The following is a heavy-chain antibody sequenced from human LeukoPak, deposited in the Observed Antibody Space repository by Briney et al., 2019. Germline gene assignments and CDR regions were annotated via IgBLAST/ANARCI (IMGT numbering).Heavy chain of an antibody. Sequence: TGGSLRLSCAASGFTFSSYAMSWVHQAPGKGLEWVSAISGRGGSTYYADSVKGRFTISRDNSKNTLYLQMNSLRAEDTAVYYCAKDESSSYSSSWYEADAFDIWGQGTMVTVSS. V-gene: IGHV3-23*01. CDR1: GFTFSSYA. CDR2: ISGRGGST. D-gene: IGHD6-13*01. CDR3: AKDESSSYSSSWYEADAFDI. J-gene: IGHJ3*02.